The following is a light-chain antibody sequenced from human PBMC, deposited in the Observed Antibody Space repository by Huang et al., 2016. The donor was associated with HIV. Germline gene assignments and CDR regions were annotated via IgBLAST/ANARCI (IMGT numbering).Light chain of an antibody. CDR3: QQYDNGPYT. J-gene: IGKJ2*01. CDR2: GSS. CDR1: QSVGKY. V-gene: IGKV3D-15*01. Sequence: EIVMTQSPVTLSVSPGERATLSCRASQSVGKYLAWYQQRPGQPPRLLIYGSSTRATCIPARFTGSGSGTEFTLTISSLQSEDFAIYYCQQYDNGPYTFGQGTNLEIK.